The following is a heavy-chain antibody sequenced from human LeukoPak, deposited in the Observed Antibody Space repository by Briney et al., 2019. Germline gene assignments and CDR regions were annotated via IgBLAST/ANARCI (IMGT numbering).Heavy chain of an antibody. CDR3: ATLFTTQPPEFDY. CDR1: GYTFTSYD. J-gene: IGHJ4*02. CDR2: MNPNSGNT. D-gene: IGHD1-14*01. V-gene: IGHV1-8*01. Sequence: ASVKVSCKASGYTFTSYDINWVRQATGQGLEWMGWMNPNSGNTGYAQKFQGRVTMTRNTSISTAYMELSSLRSEDTAVYYCATLFTTQPPEFDYWGQGTLVTVSS.